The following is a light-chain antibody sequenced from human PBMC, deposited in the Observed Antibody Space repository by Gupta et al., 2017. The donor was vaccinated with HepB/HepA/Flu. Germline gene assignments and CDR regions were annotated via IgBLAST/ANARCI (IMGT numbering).Light chain of an antibody. CDR1: SSDVGRYNY. Sequence: QSALTQPASVSGSPGQPITISCTGTSSDVGRYNYVSWYQQHPGKAPNLMIYDVSNRPSGVSNRFSGSKSGNTASLTISGPQAEDEADYYCSSYTSSRTVVFGGGTKLTVL. CDR3: SSYTSSRTVV. CDR2: DVS. J-gene: IGLJ2*01. V-gene: IGLV2-14*03.